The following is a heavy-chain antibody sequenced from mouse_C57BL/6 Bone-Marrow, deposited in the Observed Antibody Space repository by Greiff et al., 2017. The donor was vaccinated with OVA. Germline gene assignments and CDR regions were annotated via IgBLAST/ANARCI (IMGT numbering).Heavy chain of an antibody. D-gene: IGHD2-3*01. Sequence: EVHLVESGGGLVKPGGSLKLSCAASGFTFSIYAMSWVRQTPEKRLEWVATISDGGSYTYYPDNVKGRFTISRDNAKNNLYLQMSHLKSEDTAMYYCARDGDGYKFAYWGQGTLVTVSA. J-gene: IGHJ3*01. V-gene: IGHV5-4*01. CDR1: GFTFSIYA. CDR3: ARDGDGYKFAY. CDR2: ISDGGSYT.